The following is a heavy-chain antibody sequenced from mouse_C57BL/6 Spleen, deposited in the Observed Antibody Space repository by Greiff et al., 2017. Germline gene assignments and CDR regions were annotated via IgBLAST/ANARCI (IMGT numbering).Heavy chain of an antibody. CDR2: ISSGGSYA. D-gene: IGHD1-1*01. J-gene: IGHJ4*01. CDR1: GFTFSSYG. CDR3: ARTNYGRSPGMDY. Sequence: EVKLMESGGDLVKPGGSLKLSCAASGFTFSSYGMSWVRQTPDKRLEWVATISSGGSYAYYPDSVKGRFAISRDNAKNTLYLQMSSLKSEDTAMYYCARTNYGRSPGMDYWGQGTSVTVSS. V-gene: IGHV5-6*01.